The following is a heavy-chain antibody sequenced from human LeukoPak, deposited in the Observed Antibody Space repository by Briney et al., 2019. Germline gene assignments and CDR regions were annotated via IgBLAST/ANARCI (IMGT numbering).Heavy chain of an antibody. CDR2: INHSGST. V-gene: IGHV4-34*01. J-gene: IGHJ6*03. D-gene: IGHD1-14*01. CDR3: ARRYTGTATYYYYYDYMDV. CDR1: GGSFIGFH. Sequence: PSETLSLTCAVYGGSFIGFHWNWIRQPPGKGLEWIGDINHSGSTNYNPSLTSRVTISVDTSKNQFSLNLSSVTAADTAVYYCARRYTGTATYYYYYDYMDVWGKETTVIISS.